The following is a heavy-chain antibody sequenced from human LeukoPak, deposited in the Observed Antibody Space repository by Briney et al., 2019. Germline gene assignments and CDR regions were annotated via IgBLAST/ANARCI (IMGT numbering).Heavy chain of an antibody. CDR1: GFTFSGYA. CDR2: ISGGSSYI. D-gene: IGHD1-26*01. Sequence: GGSLRLSCAASGFTFSGYAMKWARQAPGKGLEWVSSISGGSSYIYYADSVKGRFTISRDNAKNSLYLQMNSLRAEDTAVYYCARVIGGATPYYFDYWGQGTLVTVSS. J-gene: IGHJ4*02. V-gene: IGHV3-21*01. CDR3: ARVIGGATPYYFDY.